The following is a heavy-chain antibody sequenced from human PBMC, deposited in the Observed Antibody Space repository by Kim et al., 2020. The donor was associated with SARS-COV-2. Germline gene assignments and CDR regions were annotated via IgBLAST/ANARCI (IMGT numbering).Heavy chain of an antibody. CDR3: AKEAYVLRYFDWLGYFDY. CDR2: ISGSGGST. J-gene: IGHJ4*02. D-gene: IGHD3-9*01. Sequence: GGSLRLSCAASGFTFSSYAMSWVRQAPGKGLEWVSAISGSGGSTYYADSVKGRFTISRDNSKNTLYLQMNSLRAEDTAVYYCAKEAYVLRYFDWLGYFDYWGQGTLVTVSS. V-gene: IGHV3-23*01. CDR1: GFTFSSYA.